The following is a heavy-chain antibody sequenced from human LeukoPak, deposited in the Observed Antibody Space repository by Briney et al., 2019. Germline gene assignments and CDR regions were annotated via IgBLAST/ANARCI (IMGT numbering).Heavy chain of an antibody. V-gene: IGHV3-15*01. CDR2: IKSKTDGGTT. D-gene: IGHD2-2*02. CDR1: GFTFSNAW. Sequence: GGSLRLSCAASGFTFSNAWMSWVRQAPGKGLEWVGRIKSKTDGGTTDYAAPVKGRFTISRDDSKNTLNLQMNSLKTEDTAMYYCTTDMGYCTSTSCFTDLYYWGQGALVTVSS. J-gene: IGHJ4*02. CDR3: TTDMGYCTSTSCFTDLYY.